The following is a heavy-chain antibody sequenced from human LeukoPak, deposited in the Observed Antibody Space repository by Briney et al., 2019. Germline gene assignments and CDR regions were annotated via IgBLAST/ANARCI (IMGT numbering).Heavy chain of an antibody. D-gene: IGHD4-23*01. CDR1: GGSISSYY. CDR2: IYYTGST. V-gene: IGHV4-59*08. CDR3: ATLTTVVTPFYFDY. Sequence: SETLSLTCTVSGGSISSYYWSWIRQPPGKGLEWIRYIYYTGSTDYNPSLKSRVTISVDTSKNQFSLKLSSVTAADTAVYYCATLTTVVTPFYFDYWGQGTLVTVSS. J-gene: IGHJ4*02.